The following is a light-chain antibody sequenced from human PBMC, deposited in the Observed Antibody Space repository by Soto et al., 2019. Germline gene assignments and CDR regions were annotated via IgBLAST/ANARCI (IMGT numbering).Light chain of an antibody. Sequence: AIQMPQSPSSLSASIGDRVTITCRASQGIRNDLGWYQQKPGKAPKLLINAASSLERGVPSRFSGGGSGTDFTLNISSLQPDDFATYYCQQNYRATPWTFGQGTKVDIK. CDR3: QQNYRATPWT. CDR2: AAS. J-gene: IGKJ1*01. V-gene: IGKV1-6*01. CDR1: QGIRND.